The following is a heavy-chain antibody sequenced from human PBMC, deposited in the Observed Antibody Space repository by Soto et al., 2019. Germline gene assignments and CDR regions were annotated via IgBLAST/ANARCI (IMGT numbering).Heavy chain of an antibody. J-gene: IGHJ4*02. Sequence: QEQLVQSGAEVKKPGSSVKVSCKDSGGLFSSFAISWVRQAPGQGLEWMGGIIPVFGTTNYAQKFQGRVTITADESTNTAYMELSSLRSDDTAMYYVARGGGPYVWFNEFWGQGTQVTVSS. CDR3: ARGGGPYVWFNEF. V-gene: IGHV1-69*01. CDR2: IIPVFGTT. D-gene: IGHD3-16*01. CDR1: GGLFSSFA.